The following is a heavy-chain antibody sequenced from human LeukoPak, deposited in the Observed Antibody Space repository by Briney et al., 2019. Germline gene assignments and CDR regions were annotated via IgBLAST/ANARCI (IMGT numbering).Heavy chain of an antibody. Sequence: PGGSLRLSCAASGFTFSSYSMNWVRQAPGKGLEWVSSISSSSSYIYYADSVKGRFTISRDNAKNSLYLQMNSLRAEDTAVYYCARDLSGLNWFDPWGQGTLVTVSS. CDR1: GFTFSSYS. CDR2: ISSSSSYI. D-gene: IGHD6-25*01. J-gene: IGHJ5*02. V-gene: IGHV3-21*01. CDR3: ARDLSGLNWFDP.